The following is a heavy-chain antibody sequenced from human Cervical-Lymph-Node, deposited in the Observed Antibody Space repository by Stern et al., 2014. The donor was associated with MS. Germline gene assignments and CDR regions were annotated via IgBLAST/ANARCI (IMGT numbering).Heavy chain of an antibody. D-gene: IGHD6-19*01. CDR3: ARPSNSGLFLQH. J-gene: IGHJ1*01. V-gene: IGHV5-51*01. Sequence: EVQLVESGAEVKKPGESLKISCKGSGYIFTTYWIAWVRQVPGRGLEWMGLIYPGDSDTRYSPSLQGHVTMSADTSISTAYLQWSSLKASDTAIYYCARPSNSGLFLQHWGQGTLVTVSS. CDR1: GYIFTTYW. CDR2: IYPGDSDT.